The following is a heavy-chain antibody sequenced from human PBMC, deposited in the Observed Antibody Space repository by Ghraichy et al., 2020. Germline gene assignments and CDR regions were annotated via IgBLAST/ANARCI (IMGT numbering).Heavy chain of an antibody. J-gene: IGHJ4*02. CDR1: GFTFGDYG. CDR3: TRGSTDYGWFSDN. Sequence: GGSLRLSCTGSGFTFGDYGMSWIRQAPGMGLEWLSFIRSKAHSGTTEYAASVRDRFTISRDDSKSIAYLQMNNLKAEDTAVYYCTRGSTDYGWFSDNWGQGTLVTVSS. D-gene: IGHD3-16*01. CDR2: IRSKAHSGTT. V-gene: IGHV3-49*03.